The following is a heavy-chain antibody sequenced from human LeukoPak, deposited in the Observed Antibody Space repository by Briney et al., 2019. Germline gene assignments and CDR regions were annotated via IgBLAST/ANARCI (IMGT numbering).Heavy chain of an antibody. V-gene: IGHV3-11*01. Sequence: GGSLRLSCAASGFTFSDYYMSWIRQAPGKGLEWVSYISSSGSAIYYADSVKGRFTICRDNAKNSLYLQMNSLRAEDTAVYYCARGGYSYGFFLTAPNRHSVGTFDYWGQGTLVTVSS. D-gene: IGHD5-18*01. CDR3: ARGGYSYGFFLTAPNRHSVGTFDY. CDR1: GFTFSDYY. J-gene: IGHJ4*02. CDR2: ISSSGSAI.